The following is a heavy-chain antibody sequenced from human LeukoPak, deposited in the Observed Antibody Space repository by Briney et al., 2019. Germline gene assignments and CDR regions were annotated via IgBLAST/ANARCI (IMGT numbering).Heavy chain of an antibody. CDR1: GGSISSYY. J-gene: IGHJ4*02. CDR2: VSDSGTT. Sequence: AETLSLTCTVSGGSISSYYWSWVRQPPGKALEWIGYVSDSGTTNNNPSLKSRVTISLDTSRDHFSLKLSSVTAADTAVYYCARHGGINSFDYWGQGTLVTVSS. D-gene: IGHD1-26*01. V-gene: IGHV4-59*08. CDR3: ARHGGINSFDY.